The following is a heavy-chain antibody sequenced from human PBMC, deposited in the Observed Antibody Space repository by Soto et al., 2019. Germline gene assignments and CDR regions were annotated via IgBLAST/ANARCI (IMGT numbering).Heavy chain of an antibody. CDR2: IYHSGST. Sequence: PSETLSLTCAVADGSISRAGYSWSWIRQPPEKGLEWIGYIYHSGSTYYNPSLKSRVTISVDRSKNQFSLKLSSVTAADTAVYYCAREVWAFGWNFAGSDWFDP. CDR3: AREVWAFGWNFAGSDWFDP. CDR1: DGSISRAGYS. J-gene: IGHJ5*02. V-gene: IGHV4-30-2*01. D-gene: IGHD3-16*01.